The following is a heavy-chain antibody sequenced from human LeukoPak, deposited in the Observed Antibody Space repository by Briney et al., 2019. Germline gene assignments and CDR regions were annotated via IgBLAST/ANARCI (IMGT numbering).Heavy chain of an antibody. CDR2: IWYDGSNK. Sequence: GGSLRLSCAASGFTFSSYGMHWVRQAPGKGLEWVAVIWYDGSNKHYADSVKGRFTISRDNSKNTLYLQMNSLRAEDTAVYYCATSITMIDRGDYWGQGTLVTVSS. CDR1: GFTFSSYG. J-gene: IGHJ4*02. CDR3: ATSITMIDRGDY. D-gene: IGHD3-22*01. V-gene: IGHV3-33*01.